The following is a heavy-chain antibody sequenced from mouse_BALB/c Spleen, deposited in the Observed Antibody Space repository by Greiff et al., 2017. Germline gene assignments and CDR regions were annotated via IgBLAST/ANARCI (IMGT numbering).Heavy chain of an antibody. V-gene: IGHV5-6-5*01. J-gene: IGHJ4*01. CDR2: ISSGGST. CDR1: GFTFSSYA. Sequence: EVQRVESGGGLVKPGGSLKLSCAASGFTFSSYAMSWVRQTPEKRLEWVASISSGGSTYYPDSVKGRFTISRDNAKNTLYLQMSSLRSEDTAMYYCARRRGYDDYAMDYWGQGTSVTVSS. D-gene: IGHD2-2*01. CDR3: ARRRGYDDYAMDY.